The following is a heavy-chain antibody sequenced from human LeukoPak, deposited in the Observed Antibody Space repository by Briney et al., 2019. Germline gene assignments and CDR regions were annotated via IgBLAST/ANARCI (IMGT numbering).Heavy chain of an antibody. D-gene: IGHD4-17*01. CDR2: IYYSGST. CDR3: ARGYGDYQTGFDY. J-gene: IGHJ4*02. V-gene: IGHV4-59*01. Sequence: SETLSLTCAVYGGSFSGYYWSWIRQPPGKGLEWIGYIYYSGSTNYNPSLKSRVTISVDTSKNQFSLKLSSVTAADTAVYYCARGYGDYQTGFDYWGQGTLVTVSS. CDR1: GGSFSGYY.